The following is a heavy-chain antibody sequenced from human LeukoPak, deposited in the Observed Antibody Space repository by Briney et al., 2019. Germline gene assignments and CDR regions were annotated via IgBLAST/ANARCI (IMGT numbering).Heavy chain of an antibody. J-gene: IGHJ4*02. Sequence: GGSLRLSCAASGFTFSSYSMNWVRQAPGKGLEWVSSISSSSSYIYYVDSVKGRFTISRDNAKNSLYLQMNSLRAEDTAVYYCARARNWGWDWGQGTLVTVSS. CDR2: ISSSSSYI. CDR3: ARARNWGWD. D-gene: IGHD7-27*01. CDR1: GFTFSSYS. V-gene: IGHV3-21*01.